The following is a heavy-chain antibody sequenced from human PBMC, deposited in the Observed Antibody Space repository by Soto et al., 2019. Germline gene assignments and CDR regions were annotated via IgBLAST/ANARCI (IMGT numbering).Heavy chain of an antibody. CDR3: AKEGFGDLYYYYYMDV. CDR2: ISGSGGST. D-gene: IGHD2-21*01. V-gene: IGHV3-23*01. CDR1: GFTFSSYA. J-gene: IGHJ6*03. Sequence: EVQLLESGGGLVQPGGSLRLSCAASGFTFSSYAMSWVRQAPGKGLEWVSAISGSGGSTYYADSVKGRFTISRDNSKNTLYLQMNSLRAEDTAVYYCAKEGFGDLYYYYYMDVWGKGTTVTLSS.